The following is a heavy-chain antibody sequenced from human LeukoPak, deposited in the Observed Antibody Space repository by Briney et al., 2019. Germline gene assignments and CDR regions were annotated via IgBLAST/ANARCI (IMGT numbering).Heavy chain of an antibody. V-gene: IGHV4-34*01. J-gene: IGHJ5*02. CDR1: GGSSSGYY. Sequence: SETLSLTCVLYGGSSSGYYWSWIRQPPGKGLEWIGEINHSGSTNYNPSLKSRVTISVDTSKNQFSLKLSSVTAANTAVYYCARRGPPRTLLRGVKSGWFDPWGQGTLVTVSS. CDR3: ARRGPPRTLLRGVKSGWFDP. D-gene: IGHD3-10*01. CDR2: INHSGST.